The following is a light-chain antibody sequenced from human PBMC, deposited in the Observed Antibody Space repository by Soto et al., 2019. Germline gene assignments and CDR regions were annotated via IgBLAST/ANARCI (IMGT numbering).Light chain of an antibody. CDR3: QQYKSFWT. Sequence: VMTHSPSTLSVSPFERATLSCRASQTFKTSYLAWYQQKPGQAPRLLIYGASTRATGIPARFSGSGSGTEFTLTISSLQSEDFATYYCQQYKSFWTFGQGTKVDIK. J-gene: IGKJ1*01. CDR2: GAS. CDR1: QTFKTSY. V-gene: IGKV3-15*01.